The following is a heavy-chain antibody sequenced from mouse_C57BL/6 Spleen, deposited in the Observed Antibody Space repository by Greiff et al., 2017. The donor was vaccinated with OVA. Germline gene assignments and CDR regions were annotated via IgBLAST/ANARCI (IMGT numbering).Heavy chain of an antibody. CDR3: ARSITTGGWYFDV. J-gene: IGHJ1*03. Sequence: QVQLQQSGPELVKPGASVKISCKASGYAFSSSWMNWVKQRPGKGLEWIGRIYPGDGDTNYNGKFKGKATLTADKSSSTAYMQLSSLTSEDSAVYFCARSITTGGWYFDVWGTGTTVTVSS. CDR1: GYAFSSSW. V-gene: IGHV1-82*01. D-gene: IGHD1-1*01. CDR2: IYPGDGDT.